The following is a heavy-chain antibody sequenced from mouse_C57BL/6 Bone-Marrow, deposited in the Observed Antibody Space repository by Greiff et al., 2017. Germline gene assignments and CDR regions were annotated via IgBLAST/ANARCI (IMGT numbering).Heavy chain of an antibody. CDR3: ARRDYYGSSPWFAY. Sequence: EVKLMESGGGLVKPGGSLKLSCAASGFTFSDYGMHWVRQAPEKGLEWVAYISSGSSTIYYADTVKGRFTISRDNAKNTLFLQMTSLRSEDTAMYYCARRDYYGSSPWFAYWGQGTLVTVSA. CDR2: ISSGSSTI. J-gene: IGHJ3*01. CDR1: GFTFSDYG. D-gene: IGHD1-1*01. V-gene: IGHV5-17*01.